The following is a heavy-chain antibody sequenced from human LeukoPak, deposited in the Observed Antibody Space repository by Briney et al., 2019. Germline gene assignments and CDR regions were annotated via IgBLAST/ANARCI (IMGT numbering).Heavy chain of an antibody. Sequence: ASVKVSCKASGYTFSSYEIHWVRQATGQGLEWMGWMNPNSGHTAYAQKFQGRVAITRNTSISTAYMELSSLTFDDTAIYYCARVGYFYGSGSQTGGYLDYWGQGTLVTVSS. CDR3: ARVGYFYGSGSQTGGYLDY. J-gene: IGHJ4*02. D-gene: IGHD3-10*01. CDR1: GYTFSSYE. V-gene: IGHV1-8*03. CDR2: MNPNSGHT.